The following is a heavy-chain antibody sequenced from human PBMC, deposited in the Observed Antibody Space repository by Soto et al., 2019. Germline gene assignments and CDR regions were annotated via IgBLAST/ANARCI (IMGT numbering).Heavy chain of an antibody. CDR3: AIPRDPGLGPGVLDY. D-gene: IGHD2-8*01. J-gene: IGHJ4*02. Sequence: ASVKVSCKASGYTFTSYGISWVRQAPGQGLEWMGRISAYNGNTNYAQKLQGRVTMTTDTSTSTAYMELRSLRSDDTAVYYCAIPRDPGLGPGVLDYWGQGTLVTVSS. CDR1: GYTFTSYG. V-gene: IGHV1-18*01. CDR2: ISAYNGNT.